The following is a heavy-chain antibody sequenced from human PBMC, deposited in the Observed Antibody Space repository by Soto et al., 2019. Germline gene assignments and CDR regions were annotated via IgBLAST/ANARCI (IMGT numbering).Heavy chain of an antibody. V-gene: IGHV3-23*01. CDR1: GFTFSSYA. CDR2: ISGSGGST. D-gene: IGHD6-25*01. Sequence: GESLKISCAASGFTFSSYAMSWGRQAPGKGLEWVSAISGSGGSTYYADSVKGRFTISRDNSKNTLYLQMNSLRAEDTAVYYCAKVLGKASGRFDYWGQGTLVTVSS. CDR3: AKVLGKASGRFDY. J-gene: IGHJ4*02.